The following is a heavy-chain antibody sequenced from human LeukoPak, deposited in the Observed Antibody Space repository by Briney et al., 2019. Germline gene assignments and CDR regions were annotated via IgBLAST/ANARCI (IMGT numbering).Heavy chain of an antibody. CDR3: ARLETSFDP. CDR2: INYSGNT. Sequence: SETLSLTCTVSGGSVSSSDYYWGWIRQPPGKGLEWIGSINYSGNTYYNPSLKNRVTISVDTSKNQFSLKLSSVTAADTAVYYCARLETSFDPWGQGTLVTVSS. V-gene: IGHV4-39*01. J-gene: IGHJ5*02. CDR1: GGSVSSSDYY.